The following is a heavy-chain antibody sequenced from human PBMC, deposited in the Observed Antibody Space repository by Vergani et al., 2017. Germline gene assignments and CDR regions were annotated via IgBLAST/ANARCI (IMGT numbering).Heavy chain of an antibody. CDR2: IYHSGST. CDR3: VGTYCGGDCYSYDY. Sequence: QLQLQESGSGLVKPSQTLSLTCAVSGGSISSGGYSWSWIRQPPGKGLEWIGYIYHSGSTYYNLSLKSRVTISVDRSKNQFSLKLRSVTAADTAVYYCVGTYCGGDCYSYDYWGQGTLVTVSS. CDR1: GGSISSGGYS. V-gene: IGHV4-30-2*01. J-gene: IGHJ4*02. D-gene: IGHD2-21*02.